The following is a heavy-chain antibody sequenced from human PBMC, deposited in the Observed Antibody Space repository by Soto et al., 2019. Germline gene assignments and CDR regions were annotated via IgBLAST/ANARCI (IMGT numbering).Heavy chain of an antibody. CDR3: ARHGITGSYYDAFDI. Sequence: SDALSITGARCVGSVSRSRWYSCYIRQPPGKGLEWIASIKYSGTTFYNPSLKSRVTLSVDTSKNQFALKLSSVTAAETAVYYCARHGITGSYYDAFDICGPGIMVTVSS. CDR1: VGSVSRSRWY. D-gene: IGHD1-26*01. J-gene: IGHJ3*02. V-gene: IGHV4-39*01. CDR2: IKYSGTT.